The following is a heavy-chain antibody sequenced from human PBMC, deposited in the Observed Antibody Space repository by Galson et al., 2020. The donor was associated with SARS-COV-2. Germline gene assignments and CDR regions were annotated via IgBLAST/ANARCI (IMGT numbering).Heavy chain of an antibody. CDR3: ARSEYYYDSSGDYPPADDADAFDI. CDR1: GYTLNGYY. V-gene: IGHV1-2*06. Sequence: ASVTVPCQASGYTLNGYYMHWVRQAPGPALEWMGRINPNSGGTNYAQQLQGRVTMTRDTSISTAYMELSRLRSDDTAVYYCARSEYYYDSSGDYPPADDADAFDIWGQGTMVTVSS. CDR2: INPNSGGT. J-gene: IGHJ3*02. D-gene: IGHD3-22*01.